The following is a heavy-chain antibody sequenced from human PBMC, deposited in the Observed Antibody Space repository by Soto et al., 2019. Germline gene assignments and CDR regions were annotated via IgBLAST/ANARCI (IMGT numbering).Heavy chain of an antibody. Sequence: EVQLVESGGGLVKPGGSLRLSCTTSGFTFTYAWMTWVRQAPGKGLEWVGRIKSKAGGETIDYAAPVKGRFTISRDDSQNTVFLQMNSLRAEDTAVYYCAKDKGDSSGGWGQGTLVTVSS. CDR3: AKDKGDSSGG. J-gene: IGHJ4*02. D-gene: IGHD3-22*01. V-gene: IGHV3-15*01. CDR2: IKSKAGGETI. CDR1: GFTFTYAW.